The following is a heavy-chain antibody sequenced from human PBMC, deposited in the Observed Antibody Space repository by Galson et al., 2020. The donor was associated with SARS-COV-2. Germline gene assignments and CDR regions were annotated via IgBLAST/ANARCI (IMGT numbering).Heavy chain of an antibody. V-gene: IGHV1-2*04. J-gene: IGHJ4*02. CDR2: INPNSGGT. Sequence: ASVKVSCKTSGYTFTAYYIHWVRQAPGQGLEWMGWINPNSGGTNYAQKFQGWVTMTRDTSISTAYMELSRLKSHDTAVYYCARETEMATFNYFDYWGQGTLVTVSS. CDR1: GYTFTAYY. D-gene: IGHD5-12*01. CDR3: ARETEMATFNYFDY.